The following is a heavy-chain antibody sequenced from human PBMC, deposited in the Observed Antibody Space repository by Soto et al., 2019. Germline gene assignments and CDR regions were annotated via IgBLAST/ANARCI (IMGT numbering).Heavy chain of an antibody. D-gene: IGHD6-6*01. V-gene: IGHV4-59*01. CDR1: GGSISSYY. CDR2: IYYSGST. Sequence: SETLSLTCTVSGGSISSYYWSWIRQPPGKGLEWIGYIYYSGSTNYNPSLKSRVTISVDTSKNQFSLKLSSVTAADTAVYYCARAPSIAARLSLFDYWGQGTLVTVSS. CDR3: ARAPSIAARLSLFDY. J-gene: IGHJ4*02.